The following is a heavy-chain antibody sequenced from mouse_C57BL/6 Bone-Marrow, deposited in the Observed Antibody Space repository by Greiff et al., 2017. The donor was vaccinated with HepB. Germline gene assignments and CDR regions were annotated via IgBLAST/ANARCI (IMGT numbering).Heavy chain of an antibody. CDR3: ARDGYYPLYAMDY. V-gene: IGHV5-9*01. CDR1: GFTFSSYT. D-gene: IGHD2-3*01. Sequence: VMLVESGGGLVKPGGSLKLSCAASGFTFSSYTMSWVRQTPEKRLEWVATISGGGGNTYYPDSVKGRFTISRDNAKNTLYLQMSSLRSEDTALYYCARDGYYPLYAMDYWGQGTSVTVSS. J-gene: IGHJ4*01. CDR2: ISGGGGNT.